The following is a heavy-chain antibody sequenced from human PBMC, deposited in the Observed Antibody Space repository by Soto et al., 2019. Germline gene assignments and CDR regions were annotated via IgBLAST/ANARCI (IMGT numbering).Heavy chain of an antibody. J-gene: IGHJ5*02. CDR2: IYHSGST. D-gene: IGHD3-10*01. CDR3: ARDYMVRGVMRWFDP. Sequence: QVQLQESGPGLVKPSGTLSLTCAVSGGSISSSNWWGWVRQPPGKGLEWIGGIYHSGSTNYNPSLKIRVTISVDKSKIQFCLKLSSVTAAYTAVYYCARDYMVRGVMRWFDPWGQGTLVTVSS. V-gene: IGHV4-4*02. CDR1: GGSISSSNW.